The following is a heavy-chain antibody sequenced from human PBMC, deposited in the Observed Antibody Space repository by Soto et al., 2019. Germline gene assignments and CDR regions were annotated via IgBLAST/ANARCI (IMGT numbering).Heavy chain of an antibody. CDR2: INHSGST. Sequence: SETLSLTCAVYGGSFSGYYWSWIRQPPGKGLEWIGEINHSGSTNYNPSLKSRVTISVDTSKNQFSLKLSSVTAADTAVYYCARGLFPQYYGSGSYDNVIYEANWFDPWGQGTLVNVSS. CDR3: ARGLFPQYYGSGSYDNVIYEANWFDP. V-gene: IGHV4-34*01. D-gene: IGHD3-10*01. J-gene: IGHJ5*02. CDR1: GGSFSGYY.